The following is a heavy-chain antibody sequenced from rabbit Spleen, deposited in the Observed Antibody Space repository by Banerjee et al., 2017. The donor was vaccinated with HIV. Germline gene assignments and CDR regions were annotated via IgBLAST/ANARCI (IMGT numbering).Heavy chain of an antibody. V-gene: IGHV1S29*01. Sequence: QEQLKETGGGLVQPGGSLTLSCKASGFSLSYNEINWVRQAPGKGLEYIGWINSISSAYYANWVNGRFTISSDNAQNTVGLQMNSLTAADTATYFCARIPHIDGYPEYFHLWGPGTLVTVS. CDR3: ARIPHIDGYPEYFHL. CDR1: GFSLSYNE. CDR2: INSISSA. D-gene: IGHD6-1*01. J-gene: IGHJ4*01.